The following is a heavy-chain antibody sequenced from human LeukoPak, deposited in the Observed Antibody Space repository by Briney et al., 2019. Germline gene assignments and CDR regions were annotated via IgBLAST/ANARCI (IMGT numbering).Heavy chain of an antibody. CDR2: ISSSSSYI. V-gene: IGHV3-21*01. D-gene: IGHD6-13*01. CDR1: GFTFSSYS. J-gene: IGHJ4*02. CDR3: ARDPGIAAPVDY. Sequence: GGSLRLSCAASGFTFSSYSMNWVRQAPGKGPEWVSSISSSSSYIYYADSVKGRFTISRDNAKNSLYLQMNSLRAEDTAVYYCARDPGIAAPVDYWGQGTLVTVSS.